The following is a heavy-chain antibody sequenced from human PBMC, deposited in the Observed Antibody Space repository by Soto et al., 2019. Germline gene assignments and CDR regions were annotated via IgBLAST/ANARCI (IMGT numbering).Heavy chain of an antibody. CDR2: MNPNSGNT. CDR3: ARGYYDSSGYRIFDY. Sequence: ASVKVSCKASGYTFTTYDINWVRQATGQGLEWMGWMNPNSGNTGYAQKFQGRVTMTRDTSISTAYMELSSLRSEDMAVYYCARGYYDSSGYRIFDYSGQGTLVTVSS. D-gene: IGHD3-22*01. CDR1: GYTFTTYD. V-gene: IGHV1-8*01. J-gene: IGHJ4*02.